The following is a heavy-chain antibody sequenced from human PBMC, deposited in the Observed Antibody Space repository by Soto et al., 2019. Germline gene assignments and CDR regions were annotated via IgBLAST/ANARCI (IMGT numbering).Heavy chain of an antibody. V-gene: IGHV1-8*01. CDR3: SRLRSWKPYYFDN. CDR2: MNPNSGNT. D-gene: IGHD3-10*01. J-gene: IGHJ4*02. Sequence: ASVKVSCKASGNTFTSYDIHWVRQATGQGLEWMGWMNPNSGNTDYAQKFQGRFTISRDDSKSIAYLQMNSLKTEDTAVYYCSRLRSWKPYYFDNWGQGTLVTVSS. CDR1: GNTFTSYD.